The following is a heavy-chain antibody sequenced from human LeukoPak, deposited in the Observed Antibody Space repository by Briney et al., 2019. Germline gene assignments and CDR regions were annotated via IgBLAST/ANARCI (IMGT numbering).Heavy chain of an antibody. Sequence: PGGSLRLSCAASGFTFSSYSMNWVRQAPGKGLKWVSSISSSSSYIYYADSVKGRFTISRDNAKNSLYLQMNSLRAEDTAVYYCARDFAAAIDYWGQGTLVTVSS. D-gene: IGHD2-2*01. CDR3: ARDFAAAIDY. CDR1: GFTFSSYS. V-gene: IGHV3-21*01. CDR2: ISSSSSYI. J-gene: IGHJ4*02.